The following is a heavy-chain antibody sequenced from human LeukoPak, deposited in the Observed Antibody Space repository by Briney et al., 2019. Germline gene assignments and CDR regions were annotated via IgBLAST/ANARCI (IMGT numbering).Heavy chain of an antibody. CDR1: GGSFSGYY. CDR2: INHSGST. V-gene: IGHV4-34*01. CDR3: ARGAGYCSSTSCLAGFDY. Sequence: SETLSLTCAVYGGSFSGYYRSWIRQPPGKGLEWIGEINHSGSTNYNPSLKSRVTIPVDTSKNQFSLKLSSVTAADTAVYYWARGAGYCSSTSCLAGFDYWGQGTLVTVSS. D-gene: IGHD2-2*01. J-gene: IGHJ4*02.